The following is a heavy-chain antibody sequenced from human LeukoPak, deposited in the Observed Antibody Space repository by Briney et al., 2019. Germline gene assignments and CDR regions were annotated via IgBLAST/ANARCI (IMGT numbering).Heavy chain of an antibody. V-gene: IGHV3-48*03. CDR3: ARAGYCTNGVCRGDFDY. J-gene: IGHJ4*02. CDR2: ISSSGSTI. D-gene: IGHD2-8*01. Sequence: GGSLRLSCAASGFTFSSYEMNWVRQAPGKELEWVSYISSSGSTIYYADSVKGRFTISRDNAKNSLYLQMNSLRAEDTAVYYCARAGYCTNGVCRGDFDYWGQGTLVTVSS. CDR1: GFTFSSYE.